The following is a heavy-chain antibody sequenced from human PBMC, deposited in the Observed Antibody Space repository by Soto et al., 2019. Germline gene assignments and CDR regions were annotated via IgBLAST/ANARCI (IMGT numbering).Heavy chain of an antibody. CDR2: MTGDGRTT. Sequence: GGSLRLSCAASGFTFGDYCMHWVRQPPWKGPEWVSRMTGDGRTTQYADSVKGRFTASRDNAKSTLYLQMNSLRAEDTAVYYCATAEVDYWGPGTLVTVSS. CDR3: ATAEVDY. J-gene: IGHJ4*02. CDR1: GFTFGDYC. V-gene: IGHV3-74*03.